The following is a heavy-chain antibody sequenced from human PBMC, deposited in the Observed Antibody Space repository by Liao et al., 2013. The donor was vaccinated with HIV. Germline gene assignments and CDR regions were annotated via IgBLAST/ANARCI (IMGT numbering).Heavy chain of an antibody. CDR1: GGSISDFY. CDR3: ARDHFDGAAMAHAFHI. V-gene: IGHV4-4*07. J-gene: IGHJ3*02. D-gene: IGHD4/OR15-4a*01. Sequence: QVHLQESGPRLVKPSETLSLTCTVSGGSISDFYWSWIRQSAGKGLEWIGRIHASGKTNYNPSLKSRVSMSRDTSKNQLSLKLSSLTAADTAVYYCARDHFDGAAMAHAFHIWGQGTLVTVSS. CDR2: IHASGKT.